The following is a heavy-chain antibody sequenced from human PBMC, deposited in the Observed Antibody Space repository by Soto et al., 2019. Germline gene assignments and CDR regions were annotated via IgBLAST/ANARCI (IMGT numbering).Heavy chain of an antibody. CDR2: ISYDGSNK. CDR1: GFTFSSYG. Sequence: GGSLRLSCAASGFTFSSYGMHWVRQAPGKGLEWVAVISYDGSNKYYADSVKGRFTISRDNSKNTLYLQMNSLRAEDTAVYYCAKDSAHSSSDDIWGQGTMVTVSS. V-gene: IGHV3-30*18. CDR3: AKDSAHSSSDDI. J-gene: IGHJ3*02. D-gene: IGHD2-15*01.